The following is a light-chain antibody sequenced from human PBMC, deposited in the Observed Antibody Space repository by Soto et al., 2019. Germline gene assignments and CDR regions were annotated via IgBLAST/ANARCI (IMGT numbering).Light chain of an antibody. V-gene: IGLV2-23*01. Sequence: QSVLTQPASVSGSPGQSITISCTGTSSDVGSYNLVPWYQQHPGKAPKLMIYEGSKRPSGVSNRFSGSKAGNTAFLTISGLQAEDEADYYCCSYAGSSTYVFGTGTKVTVL. CDR3: CSYAGSSTYV. CDR1: SSDVGSYNL. J-gene: IGLJ1*01. CDR2: EGS.